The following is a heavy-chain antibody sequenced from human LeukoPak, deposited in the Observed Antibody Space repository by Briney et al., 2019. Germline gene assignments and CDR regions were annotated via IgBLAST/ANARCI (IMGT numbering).Heavy chain of an antibody. Sequence: PGGSLRLSCAASGFTFDDYAMHCVRQAPGKGLEWVSGISWNSGSIGYADSVKGRFTISRDNAKNSLYLQMNSLRAEDTALYYCAKGKYSSSSGYFDLWGRGTLVTVSS. CDR2: ISWNSGSI. D-gene: IGHD6-13*01. CDR1: GFTFDDYA. V-gene: IGHV3-9*01. J-gene: IGHJ2*01. CDR3: AKGKYSSSSGYFDL.